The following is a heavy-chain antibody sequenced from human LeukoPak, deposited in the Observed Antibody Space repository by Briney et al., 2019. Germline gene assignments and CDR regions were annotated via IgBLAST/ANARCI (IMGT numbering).Heavy chain of an antibody. V-gene: IGHV1-58*02. CDR2: IVVGSGNT. Sequence: GTSVKVSCKASGFTFTSSAMQWLRQARGQGLEWRGWIVVGSGNTNYAQKFQERVTITRDMSTSTAYMELSRLRSENGALHYCAAGGYYFAYWRQGSLVTVSS. CDR1: GFTFTSSA. J-gene: IGHJ4*02. CDR3: AAGGYYFAY.